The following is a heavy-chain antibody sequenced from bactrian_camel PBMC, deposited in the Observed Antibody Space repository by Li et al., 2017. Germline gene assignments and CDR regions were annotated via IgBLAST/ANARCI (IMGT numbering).Heavy chain of an antibody. Sequence: DVQLVESGGGSVQAGGSLKLSCAEASGFTFDDYAMGWIRQAPGKGLEWVSAISWTGDSTNYADSVKGRFTISQDSAKNILYLQMHSLKPEDTATYYCAAQRAIDDCRYEYNYWGKGTQVTVS. CDR3: AAQRAIDDCRYEYNY. V-gene: IGHV3-1*01. CDR2: ISWTGDST. J-gene: IGHJ4*01. CDR1: GFTFDDYA. D-gene: IGHD4*01.